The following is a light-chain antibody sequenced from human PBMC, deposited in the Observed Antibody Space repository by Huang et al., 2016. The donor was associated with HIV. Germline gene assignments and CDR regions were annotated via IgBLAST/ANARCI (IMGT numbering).Light chain of an antibody. J-gene: IGKJ2*01. CDR2: DAS. V-gene: IGKV3-11*01. CDR3: QQRSNT. CDR1: QSVSND. Sequence: EIVLTQSPATLSLSPGERATLSCRASQSVSNDLAWYQQEPGQAPRLLIYDASNRATGIPARFSGSGSGTDLTLTISSLEPEDFAVYYCQQRSNTFGQGTKLEIK.